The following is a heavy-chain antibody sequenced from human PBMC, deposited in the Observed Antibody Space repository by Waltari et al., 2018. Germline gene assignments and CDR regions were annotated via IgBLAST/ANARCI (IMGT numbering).Heavy chain of an antibody. CDR2: IYYSGST. V-gene: IGHV4-59*12. CDR3: ARVVAAAGTYYYGMDV. J-gene: IGHJ6*02. Sequence: QVQLQESGPGLVKPSETLSLTCTVSGGSISSYYWSWIRQPPGKGLEWIGYIYYSGSTNYNPSLKSRVTISVDTSKNQFSLKLSSVTAADTAVYYCARVVAAAGTYYYGMDVWGQGTTVTVSS. CDR1: GGSISSYY. D-gene: IGHD6-13*01.